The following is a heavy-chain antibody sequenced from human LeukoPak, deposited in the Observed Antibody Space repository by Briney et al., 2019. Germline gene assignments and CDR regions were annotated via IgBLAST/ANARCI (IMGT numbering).Heavy chain of an antibody. CDR2: IIPILGIA. J-gene: IGHJ4*02. D-gene: IGHD4-17*01. CDR1: GGTFSSYA. Sequence: SVKVSCKASGGTFSSYAISWVRQAPGQGLEWMGRIIPILGIANYAQKFQGRVTITADKSTSTAYMELSSLRSEDAAVYYCARDDYGHYGNYWGQGTLVTVS. CDR3: ARDDYGHYGNY. V-gene: IGHV1-69*04.